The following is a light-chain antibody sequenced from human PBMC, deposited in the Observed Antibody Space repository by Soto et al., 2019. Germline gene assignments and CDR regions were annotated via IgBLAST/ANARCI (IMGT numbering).Light chain of an antibody. CDR2: GAS. CDR3: QQYNNWPRP. Sequence: EIVRTQSPATLSVSPGERATLSCRASQSVSSNLAWYQQKPGQAPRLLIYGASTRATGIPARFSGSGSGTEFTLTISSLQSEDFAVYYCQQYNNWPRPFG. CDR1: QSVSSN. J-gene: IGKJ2*01. V-gene: IGKV3-15*01.